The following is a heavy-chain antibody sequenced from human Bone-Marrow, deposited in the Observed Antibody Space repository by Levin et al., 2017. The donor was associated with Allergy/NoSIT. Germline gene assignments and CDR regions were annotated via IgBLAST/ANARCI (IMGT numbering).Heavy chain of an antibody. CDR2: ISSSSNYI. Sequence: GESLKISCTASGFTFNNYSMNWVRQAPGKGLEWVSSISSSSNYIYYADSVKGRFTISRDNAKNSLYLQMNSLRAEDTAVYYCARAPLGYCSGGICCFDCWGQGTLVTVSS. J-gene: IGHJ4*02. CDR1: GFTFNNYS. D-gene: IGHD2-15*01. V-gene: IGHV3-21*01. CDR3: ARAPLGYCSGGICCFDC.